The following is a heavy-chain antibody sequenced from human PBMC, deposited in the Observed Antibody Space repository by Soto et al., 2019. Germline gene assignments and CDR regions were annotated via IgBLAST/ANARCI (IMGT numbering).Heavy chain of an antibody. CDR1: GFTFDDYT. Sequence: VQLVESGGVVVQPGGSLRLSCAASGFTFDDYTMHWVRQAPGKGLEWVSLISWDGGSTYYADSVKGRFTISIDNSKNSLYLQMNSLRTEDTALYYCAKDIGPQWLAIIFDYWGQGTLVTVSS. V-gene: IGHV3-43*01. D-gene: IGHD6-19*01. CDR3: AKDIGPQWLAIIFDY. CDR2: ISWDGGST. J-gene: IGHJ4*02.